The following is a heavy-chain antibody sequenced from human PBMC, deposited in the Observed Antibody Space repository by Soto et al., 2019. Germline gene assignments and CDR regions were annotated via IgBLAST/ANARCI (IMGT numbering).Heavy chain of an antibody. J-gene: IGHJ6*02. CDR1: GGTFSSYA. V-gene: IGHV1-69*13. CDR2: VIPIFGTA. CDR3: ASDYYGSGSYYNDRDYYYGMDV. D-gene: IGHD3-10*01. Sequence: SVKGSFKASGGTFSSYAISWVRQAPGQGLEWMGGVIPIFGTANYAQKFQGRVTITADESTSTAYMELSSLRSEDTAVYYCASDYYGSGSYYNDRDYYYGMDVWGQGTTVTVSS.